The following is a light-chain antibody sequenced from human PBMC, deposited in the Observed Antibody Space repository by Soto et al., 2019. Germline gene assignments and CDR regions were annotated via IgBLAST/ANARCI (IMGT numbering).Light chain of an antibody. V-gene: IGLV1-40*01. CDR1: NSNIGAGYD. CDR3: QSYDSSLSGSKV. J-gene: IGLJ3*02. Sequence: QSVLTQPPSVSGAPGQRVTMSCTGSNSNIGAGYDVHWYQQLPGTAPKLLIYGNSNRPSGVPDRFSGSKSGTSASLAITGLQAEDEADYYCQSYDSSLSGSKVFGGGTKLTVL. CDR2: GNS.